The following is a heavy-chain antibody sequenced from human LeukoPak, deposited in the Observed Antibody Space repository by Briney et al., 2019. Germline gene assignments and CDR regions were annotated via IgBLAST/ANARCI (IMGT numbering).Heavy chain of an antibody. V-gene: IGHV3-43*02. D-gene: IGHD3-22*01. J-gene: IGHJ4*02. CDR2: ISGDGGST. CDR3: AKGRDYYDSSGPSDY. Sequence: GGSLRLSCAASGFTFDDYAMHWVRQAPGKGLEWVSLISGDGGSTYYADSVKGRFTISRDNSKNSLYLQMNSLRTEDTALYYCAKGRDYYDSSGPSDYWGQGTLVIVSS. CDR1: GFTFDDYA.